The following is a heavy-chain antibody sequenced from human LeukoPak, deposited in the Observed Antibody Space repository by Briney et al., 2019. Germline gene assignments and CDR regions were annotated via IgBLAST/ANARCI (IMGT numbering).Heavy chain of an antibody. CDR1: GYTFTDYY. V-gene: IGHV1-2*06. CDR2: ITPDSGGT. J-gene: IGHJ4*02. CDR3: ARDLPSPGISVAEDY. D-gene: IGHD6-19*01. Sequence: ASVKVSCKASGYTFTDYYMFWLRQAPGQGLEWMGRITPDSGGTNYAQKFQGRVTMTRDTSITTAYMELSSLRSDDTAVYYCARDLPSPGISVAEDYWGQGTLVTLSS.